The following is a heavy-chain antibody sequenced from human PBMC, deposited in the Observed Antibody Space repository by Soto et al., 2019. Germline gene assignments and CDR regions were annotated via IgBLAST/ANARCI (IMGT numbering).Heavy chain of an antibody. D-gene: IGHD2-2*01. J-gene: IGHJ6*01. CDR1: EYSVRGNSSS. CDR3: ARSRYCICSSYY. Sequence: PWHTVSGSWAISEYSVRGNSSSWNCIRQAPSRGLEWLGRTYYRSNWYNDYAVSVKSRITINPDTSKNQFSLQLNSVTPEDTAVYYCARSRYCICSSYY. CDR2: TYYRSNWYN. V-gene: IGHV6-1*01.